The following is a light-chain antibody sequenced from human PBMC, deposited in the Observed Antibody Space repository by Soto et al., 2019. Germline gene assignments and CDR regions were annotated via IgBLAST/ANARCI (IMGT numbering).Light chain of an antibody. CDR1: KSISSY. CDR2: AAS. Sequence: DIQMTQSPSSLSASVGDRVTITCRASKSISSYLNGYQQKPGQAPKLLIYAASSLQSGVPSRFSGSGSGTDFTLTISSLQPEDFAIYYCQQSYSTPYTFGQGTKLEIK. J-gene: IGKJ2*01. V-gene: IGKV1-39*01. CDR3: QQSYSTPYT.